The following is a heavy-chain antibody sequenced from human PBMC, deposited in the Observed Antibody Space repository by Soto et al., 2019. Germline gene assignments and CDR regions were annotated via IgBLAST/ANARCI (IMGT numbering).Heavy chain of an antibody. CDR1: GGSINSYNYY. CDR2: ISYSGNT. Sequence: PSETLSLTCSVSGGSINSYNYYWGWIRQPPGKGLEWIGTISYSGNTYYNPSLKSRVIISVDTSKNQFSLKLSSVTAADTVVYFCARPGLTTIFPSWFDPWGQGTLVTVSS. CDR3: ARPGLTTIFPSWFDP. J-gene: IGHJ5*02. V-gene: IGHV4-39*01. D-gene: IGHD4-4*01.